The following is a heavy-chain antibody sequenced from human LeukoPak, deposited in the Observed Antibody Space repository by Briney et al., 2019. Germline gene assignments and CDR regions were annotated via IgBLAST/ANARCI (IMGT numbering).Heavy chain of an antibody. V-gene: IGHV3-7*01. CDR2: IKQDGSEK. CDR3: ARDSRITIFGVVITEEVDY. CDR1: GFTFSSYW. D-gene: IGHD3-3*01. Sequence: PGGSLRLSCAASGFTFSSYWMSWVRQAPGEGLEWVAIIKQDGSEKYYVDSVKGRFTISRDNAKNSLYLQMNSLRAEDTAVYYCARDSRITIFGVVITEEVDYWGQGTLVTVSS. J-gene: IGHJ4*02.